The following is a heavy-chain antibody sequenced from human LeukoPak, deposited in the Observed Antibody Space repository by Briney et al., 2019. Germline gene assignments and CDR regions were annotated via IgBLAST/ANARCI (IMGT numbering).Heavy chain of an antibody. CDR3: ARDFYSSSPLWYFDL. V-gene: IGHV4-38-2*02. CDR1: GFTFSDYY. Sequence: GSLRLSCAASGFTFSDYYMSWIRQPPGKGLEWIGSIYYSGSTYYNPSLKSRVTISVDTSKNQFSLKLSSVTAADTAVYYCARDFYSSSPLWYFDLWGRGTLVTVPS. CDR2: IYYSGST. D-gene: IGHD6-13*01. J-gene: IGHJ2*01.